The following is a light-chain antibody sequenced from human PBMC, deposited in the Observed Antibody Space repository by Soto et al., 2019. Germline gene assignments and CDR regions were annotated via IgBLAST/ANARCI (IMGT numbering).Light chain of an antibody. CDR2: GVT. V-gene: IGLV2-14*03. Sequence: QSVLTQPASVSGSPGQSITISCTGTSSDIGAHDDVSWYQQHPGKVPKLMIYGVTDRPSGISNHFSGSKPGNVDSLTISGLQAEGEADYYCRSYTSDVAPYVFGTGTKVTAL. J-gene: IGLJ1*01. CDR1: SSDIGAHDD. CDR3: RSYTSDVAPYV.